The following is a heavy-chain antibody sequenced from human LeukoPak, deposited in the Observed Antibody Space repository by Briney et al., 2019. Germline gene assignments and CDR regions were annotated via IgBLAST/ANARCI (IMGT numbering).Heavy chain of an antibody. V-gene: IGHV4-34*01. CDR2: INHSGST. D-gene: IGHD2-8*01. Sequence: WIGEINHSGSTNYNPSLKSRVTISVDTSKNQFSLKLSSVTAADTAVYYCARGVGIVLMVYAIRVDYWGQGTLVTVSS. CDR3: ARGVGIVLMVYAIRVDY. J-gene: IGHJ4*02.